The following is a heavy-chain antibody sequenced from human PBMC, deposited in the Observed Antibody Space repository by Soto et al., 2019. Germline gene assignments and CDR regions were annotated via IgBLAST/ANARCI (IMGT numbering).Heavy chain of an antibody. D-gene: IGHD2-15*01. CDR1: GGAFSSYA. CDR3: ARGGYSPDYYYYYGMDV. Sequence: SVKVSCKASGGAFSSYAISWVRQAPGQGLEWMGGIIPIFGTANYAQKFQGRVTITADKSTSTAYMELSSLRSGDTAVYYCARGGYSPDYYYYYGMDVWGQGTTVTVSS. J-gene: IGHJ6*02. CDR2: IIPIFGTA. V-gene: IGHV1-69*06.